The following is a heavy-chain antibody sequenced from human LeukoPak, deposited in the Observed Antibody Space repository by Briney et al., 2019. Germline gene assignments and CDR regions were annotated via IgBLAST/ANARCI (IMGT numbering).Heavy chain of an antibody. D-gene: IGHD5-24*01. J-gene: IGHJ5*02. Sequence: GGSLRLSCAASGFTFSSYAMSWVRQAPGKGLEWVSAISGSGGSTYYADSVKGRFTISRDNSKNTLYLQMNSLRAEDTAVYYCAKDAVGDGSSPNWFDPWGQGTLVTVSS. CDR1: GFTFSSYA. CDR2: ISGSGGST. V-gene: IGHV3-23*01. CDR3: AKDAVGDGSSPNWFDP.